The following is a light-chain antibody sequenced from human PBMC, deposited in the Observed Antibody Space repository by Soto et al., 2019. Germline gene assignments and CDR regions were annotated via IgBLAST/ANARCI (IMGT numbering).Light chain of an antibody. CDR2: GAS. CDR3: QQYGSSLWT. V-gene: IGKV3-20*01. CDR1: QSVSSSY. J-gene: IGKJ1*01. Sequence: EIVLTQSPGTLSLSPGERATLSCRASQSVSSSYLAWYQQKPGQAPRLLIYGASSRATGIPDRFSGSGSGTDFTLPISRLEPEDFAVYYCQQYGSSLWTF.